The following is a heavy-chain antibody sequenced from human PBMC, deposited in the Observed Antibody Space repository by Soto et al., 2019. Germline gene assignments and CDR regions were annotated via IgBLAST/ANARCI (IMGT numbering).Heavy chain of an antibody. Sequence: GGSLRLSCVASGFTFSSYAMSWVRQAPGKGLEWVSAISGSGGSTYYADSVTGRFTISRDNSKNTLYLQMNSLRAEDTAVFYCAKGMGCSSTTCSSDPWGQGTLVTVSS. CDR3: AKGMGCSSTTCSSDP. J-gene: IGHJ5*02. V-gene: IGHV3-23*01. CDR1: GFTFSSYA. CDR2: ISGSGGST. D-gene: IGHD2-2*01.